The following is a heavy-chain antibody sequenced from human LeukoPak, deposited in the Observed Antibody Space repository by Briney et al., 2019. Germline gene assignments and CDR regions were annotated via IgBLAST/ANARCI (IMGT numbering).Heavy chain of an antibody. V-gene: IGHV3-74*01. D-gene: IGHD3-10*01. Sequence: PGGSLRLSCAASGFTFNNYWIHWVRQVPGKGLVWVSRINSDGSSTSYADSVKDRFTISRDDAKNTLYLQMNSLRAEDTAVYYCARSVRGFDYWGQGTLVTVSS. CDR3: ARSVRGFDY. CDR2: INSDGSST. CDR1: GFTFNNYW. J-gene: IGHJ4*02.